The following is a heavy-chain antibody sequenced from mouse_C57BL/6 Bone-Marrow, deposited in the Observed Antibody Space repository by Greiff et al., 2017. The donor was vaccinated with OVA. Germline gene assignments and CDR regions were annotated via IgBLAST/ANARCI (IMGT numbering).Heavy chain of an antibody. CDR1: GFNIKDDY. CDR2: IDPENGDT. D-gene: IGHD1-1*01. J-gene: IGHJ4*01. CDR3: TTMRVITTVVAPYYYAMDY. Sequence: VHVKQSGAELVRPGASVKLSCTASGFNIKDDYMHWVKQRPEQGLEWIGWIDPENGDTEYASKFQGKATITADTSSNTAYLQLSSLTSEDTAVYYCTTMRVITTVVAPYYYAMDYWGQGTSVTVSS. V-gene: IGHV14-4*01.